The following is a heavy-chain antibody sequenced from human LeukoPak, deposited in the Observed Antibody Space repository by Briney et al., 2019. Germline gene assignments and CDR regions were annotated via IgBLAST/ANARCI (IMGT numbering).Heavy chain of an antibody. D-gene: IGHD1-14*01. CDR1: GFTFSNYW. J-gene: IGHJ4*02. Sequence: GGSLRLSCAASGFTFSNYWMHWVRQAPGKGLVWVSSIGGSGGNTYFADSVRGRFTISRDNSKNTLYLQMNSLRAEDTAVYYCAAGRTSLWGQGTLVTVSS. CDR2: IGGSGGNT. CDR3: AAGRTSL. V-gene: IGHV3-23*01.